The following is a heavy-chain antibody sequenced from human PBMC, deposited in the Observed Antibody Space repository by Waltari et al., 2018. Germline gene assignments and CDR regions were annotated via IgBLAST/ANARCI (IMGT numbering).Heavy chain of an antibody. V-gene: IGHV1-18*01. Sequence: QVQLVQSGGEVKKPGASVKVSCTASGYSFTNYAISWMRQAPGQGLEWMGWIRADTGNTIYAQNLQGRVTLTADTSSGTAYMELRSLRSDDTAVYYCARPSLGQYYFYGMEVWGQGTTVTVSS. CDR1: GYSFTNYA. D-gene: IGHD1-26*01. CDR3: ARPSLGQYYFYGMEV. CDR2: IRADTGNT. J-gene: IGHJ6*02.